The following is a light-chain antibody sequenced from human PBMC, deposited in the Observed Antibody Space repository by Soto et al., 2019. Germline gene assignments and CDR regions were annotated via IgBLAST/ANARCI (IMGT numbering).Light chain of an antibody. CDR1: QSITIY. Sequence: DIQMTQSPSSLSASVGDRVIITCRASQSITIYLNWYQQTTGEAPNILIFGASTLQSGVPSRFSGSGSGTDCTLPISSLQPEDFETYYCQQSYSTLWTFGQGTKVDI. CDR2: GAS. V-gene: IGKV1-39*01. CDR3: QQSYSTLWT. J-gene: IGKJ1*01.